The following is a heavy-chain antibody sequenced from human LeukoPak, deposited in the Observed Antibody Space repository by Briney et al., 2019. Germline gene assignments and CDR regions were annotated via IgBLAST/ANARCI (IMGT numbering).Heavy chain of an antibody. D-gene: IGHD5-18*01. CDR1: GYSFTSYW. V-gene: IGHV5-51*01. Sequence: GESLKISCKGSGYSFTSYWIGWVRQMPGKGLEWMGIIYPGDSDTRYSPSFQGQVTISADKSISTAYLQWSSLKASDTAMYYCARHKSGIQLFSRAPAQYYFDYWGQGTLVTVSS. J-gene: IGHJ4*02. CDR3: ARHKSGIQLFSRAPAQYYFDY. CDR2: IYPGDSDT.